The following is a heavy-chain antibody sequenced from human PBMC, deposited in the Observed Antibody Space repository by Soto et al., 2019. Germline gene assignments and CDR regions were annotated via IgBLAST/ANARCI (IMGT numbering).Heavy chain of an antibody. Sequence: GASVKVSCQGSGYTFTCYGMQLGRPAPGQRLEWMGWINAGNGNTKYSQKFQGRVTITRDTSASTAYMELSSLRSEDTAVYYCARSIVVVTALDYWGQGTLVTVSS. D-gene: IGHD2-21*02. CDR3: ARSIVVVTALDY. CDR1: GYTFTCYG. CDR2: INAGNGNT. J-gene: IGHJ4*02. V-gene: IGHV1-3*01.